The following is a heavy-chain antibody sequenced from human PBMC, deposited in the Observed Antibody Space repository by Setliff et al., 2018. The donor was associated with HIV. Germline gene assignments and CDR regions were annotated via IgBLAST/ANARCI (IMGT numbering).Heavy chain of an antibody. CDR3: AREPKIWSGYYSHFYYMDV. V-gene: IGHV3-7*01. J-gene: IGHJ6*03. CDR2: IKQDGSEK. D-gene: IGHD3-3*01. CDR1: GFTFSSYW. Sequence: PGESLKISCAASGFTFSSYWMSWVRQAPGKGLEWVANIKQDGSEKYYVDSVKGRFTISRDDAKNSLYLQMISVRDEDTAVYYCAREPKIWSGYYSHFYYMDVWGQGTQVTFSS.